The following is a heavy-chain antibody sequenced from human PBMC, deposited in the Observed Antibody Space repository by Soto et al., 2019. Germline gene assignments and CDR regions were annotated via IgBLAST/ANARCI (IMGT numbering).Heavy chain of an antibody. D-gene: IGHD2-2*01. J-gene: IGHJ4*02. Sequence: QVQLQQWGAGLLKPSETLSLTCAVYGGSFSGYYWSWIRQPPGKGLEWIGEINHSGSTNYNPSLMRRVTISVDTSMHQFFLKLSYVTAEDTAVYYCARGRRDIVVVPAAMGYFDYLGQGTLFTGSS. CDR3: ARGRRDIVVVPAAMGYFDY. V-gene: IGHV4-34*01. CDR2: INHSGST. CDR1: GGSFSGYY.